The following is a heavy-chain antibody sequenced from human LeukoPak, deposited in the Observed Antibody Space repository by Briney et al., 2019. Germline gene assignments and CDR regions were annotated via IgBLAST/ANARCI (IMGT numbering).Heavy chain of an antibody. D-gene: IGHD6-13*01. J-gene: IGHJ6*02. CDR1: GYTFTSYY. CDR2: INPSGGST. V-gene: IGHV1-46*01. CDR3: AREGAAAGTLDYYYGMDV. Sequence: ASVKVSCKASGYTFTSYYIHWVRQAPGQGLEWMGIINPSGGSTSYAQKFQGRVTMTRDTSTSTVCMELSSLRSEDTAVYYCAREGAAAGTLDYYYGMDVWGQGTTVTVSS.